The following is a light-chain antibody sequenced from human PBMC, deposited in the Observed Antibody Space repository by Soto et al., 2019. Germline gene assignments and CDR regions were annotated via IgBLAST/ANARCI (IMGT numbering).Light chain of an antibody. CDR1: SSDVGGYNS. CDR3: CSSGGSPTYV. CDR2: DVT. V-gene: IGLV2-11*01. J-gene: IGLJ1*01. Sequence: QSVLAQPRSVSGSPGQSVTISCSGTSSDVGGYNSVSWYQQFPGKAPKLMIYDVTKRPSGVPDRFSGSKSGNTASLTISGLQAEDEADYYCCSSGGSPTYVFGTGTKVTVL.